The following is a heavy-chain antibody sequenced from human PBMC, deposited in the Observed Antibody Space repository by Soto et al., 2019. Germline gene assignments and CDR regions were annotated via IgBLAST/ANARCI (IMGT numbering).Heavy chain of an antibody. D-gene: IGHD6-19*01. Sequence: SETLSLTCAVYGGAFSGYYWSWLRQSPGKGLEWIGEVNPTGSTKYNPSLKSRVTISVDTSKNQFSLNLNSVTAADTALYYCARSREQWLVDAFDIWGQGTMVT. CDR2: VNPTGST. CDR3: ARSREQWLVDAFDI. CDR1: GGAFSGYY. J-gene: IGHJ3*02. V-gene: IGHV4-34*01.